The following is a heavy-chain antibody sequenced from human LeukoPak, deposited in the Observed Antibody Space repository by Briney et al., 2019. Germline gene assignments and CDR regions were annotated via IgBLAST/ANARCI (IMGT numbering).Heavy chain of an antibody. V-gene: IGHV3-48*04. CDR2: ISSSGSTI. CDR3: ARASVRGYVRY. CDR1: GFTFSSYS. J-gene: IGHJ4*02. D-gene: IGHD3-10*02. Sequence: GGSLRLSCAASGFTFSSYSMNWVRQAPGKGLEWVSYISSSGSTIYYADSVKGRFTISRDNAKNSLYLQMNSLRAEDTAVYYCARASVRGYVRYWGQGALVTVSS.